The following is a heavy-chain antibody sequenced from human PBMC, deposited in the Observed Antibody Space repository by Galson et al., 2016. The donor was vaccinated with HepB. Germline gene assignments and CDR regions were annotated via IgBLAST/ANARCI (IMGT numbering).Heavy chain of an antibody. V-gene: IGHV2-5*02. Sequence: PALVKPTQTLTLTCTFSGFSLSTSGVGVGWIRQPPGKALGWLALIYWDDDKRYSPSLKSRLTITKDTSKNQVVLTMTNMDPVDTATFYCAHRGFRSYHAYFDYWGQGTLVTVSS. CDR3: AHRGFRSYHAYFDY. D-gene: IGHD1-26*01. CDR1: GFSLSTSGVG. J-gene: IGHJ4*02. CDR2: IYWDDDK.